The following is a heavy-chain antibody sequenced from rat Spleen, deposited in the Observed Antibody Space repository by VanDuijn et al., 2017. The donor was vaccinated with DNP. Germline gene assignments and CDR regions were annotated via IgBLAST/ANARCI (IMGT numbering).Heavy chain of an antibody. CDR3: ARGGLYYFDY. CDR1: GFTFSNYD. V-gene: IGHV5-7*01. J-gene: IGHJ2*01. Sequence: EVQLVESGGGLVQPGGSMKLSCAASGFTFSNYDMAWVRQAPKKGLEWVATSVYNGDRAFYRDSVKGRFTVSRDNAKNTLYLQMNSLRSEDTATYYCARGGLYYFDYWGPGVMVTVSS. D-gene: IGHD1-2*01. CDR2: SVYNGDRA.